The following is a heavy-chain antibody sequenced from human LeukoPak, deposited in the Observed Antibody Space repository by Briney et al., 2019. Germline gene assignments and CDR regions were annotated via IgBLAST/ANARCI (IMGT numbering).Heavy chain of an antibody. Sequence: GRSLRLSCAASGFTFSNYGMHWVRQAPGKGLEWVALLVYDGFYKYYADSVKGRFTISRDDSRNTLYLQLSSLRAEDTAVYYCAKDLITMVQGSPMDVWGQGTTVTVSS. CDR2: LVYDGFYK. CDR1: GFTFSNYG. D-gene: IGHD3-10*01. V-gene: IGHV3-30*18. CDR3: AKDLITMVQGSPMDV. J-gene: IGHJ6*02.